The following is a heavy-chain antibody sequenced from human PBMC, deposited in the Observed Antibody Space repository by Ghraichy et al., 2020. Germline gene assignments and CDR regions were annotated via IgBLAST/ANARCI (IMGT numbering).Heavy chain of an antibody. Sequence: GGSLRLSCAASGFTFSSYWMSWVRQAPGKGLEWVANIKQDGTEAYYVDSVKGRFTISRDNAKNSLYLQMNSLRAEDTALYYCAKASGSPLAVGYWGQGTLVTVSS. V-gene: IGHV3-7*03. D-gene: IGHD1-1*01. J-gene: IGHJ4*02. CDR2: IKQDGTEA. CDR1: GFTFSSYW. CDR3: AKASGSPLAVGY.